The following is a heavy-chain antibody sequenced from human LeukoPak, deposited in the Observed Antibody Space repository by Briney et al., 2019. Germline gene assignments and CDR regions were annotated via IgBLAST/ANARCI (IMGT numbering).Heavy chain of an antibody. J-gene: IGHJ5*02. CDR3: STSRRRGYTYGYT. CDR1: GLTFNNAW. V-gene: IGHV3-15*07. D-gene: IGHD5-18*01. Sequence: PGGSLRLSCAASGLTFNNAWMNWVRKAPGKGLEWFGRIKSKIDGGSTDYATPVKGRFTISRDDSKNTLYLQMSSLKTEDTAVYYCSTSRRRGYTYGYTWGQGTLVTVSS. CDR2: IKSKIDGGST.